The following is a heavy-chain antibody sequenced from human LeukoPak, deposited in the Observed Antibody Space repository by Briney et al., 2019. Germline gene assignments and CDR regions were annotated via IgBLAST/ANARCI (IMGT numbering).Heavy chain of an antibody. Sequence: GSLGLPLSAPGFTFNSYAVDWVRPAPGKGLEWVSAISGSGGSTYYADSVKGRFTISRDNSKNTLYLQMNNLRAEDTAVYYCATSPTFDPWGQGTLVTVSS. CDR2: ISGSGGST. J-gene: IGHJ5*02. CDR1: GFTFNSYA. V-gene: IGHV3-23*01. CDR3: ATSPTFDP.